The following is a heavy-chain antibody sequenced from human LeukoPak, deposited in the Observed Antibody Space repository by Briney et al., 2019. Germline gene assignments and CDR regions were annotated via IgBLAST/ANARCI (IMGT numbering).Heavy chain of an antibody. CDR3: ARSWYDSSGYYNWFDP. CDR1: SGSISTYY. V-gene: IGHV4-59*08. J-gene: IGHJ5*02. Sequence: SETLSLTCTVSSGSISTYYWSWIRQPPGKGLEWIGYIYYSGSTDYNPSLKSRVTISVDTSKNQFSLKLSSVTAADTAVYYCARSWYDSSGYYNWFDPWGQGTLVTVSS. CDR2: IYYSGST. D-gene: IGHD3-22*01.